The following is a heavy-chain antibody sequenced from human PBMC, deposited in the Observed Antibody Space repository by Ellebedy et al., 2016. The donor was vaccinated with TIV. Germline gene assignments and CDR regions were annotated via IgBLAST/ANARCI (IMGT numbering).Heavy chain of an antibody. CDR1: GCTISSYI. CDR2: NNPFFGSA. Sequence: AASVKVSCQASGCTISSYIIRWVRPAPGQGLEWMGGNNPFFGSANYAQKFQGRVTITADESTSTAYMELSSLRSEDTAVYYCARATDDYPMYYFDYWGQGTLVTVSS. V-gene: IGHV1-69*13. J-gene: IGHJ4*02. D-gene: IGHD4-11*01. CDR3: ARATDDYPMYYFDY.